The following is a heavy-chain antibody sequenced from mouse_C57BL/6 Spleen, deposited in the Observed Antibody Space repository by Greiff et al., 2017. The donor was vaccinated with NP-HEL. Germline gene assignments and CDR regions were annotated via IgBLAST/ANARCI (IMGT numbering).Heavy chain of an antibody. CDR2: INPNNGGT. D-gene: IGHD3-3*01. CDR3: ANGDGFAY. CDR1: GYTFTDYY. Sequence: VQLQQSGPELVKPGASVKISCKASGYTFTDYYMNWVKQSHGKSLEWIGDINPNNGGTSYNQKFKGKATLTVDKSSSTAYMELRSLTSEDSAVYYCANGDGFAYWGQGTLVTVSA. V-gene: IGHV1-26*01. J-gene: IGHJ3*01.